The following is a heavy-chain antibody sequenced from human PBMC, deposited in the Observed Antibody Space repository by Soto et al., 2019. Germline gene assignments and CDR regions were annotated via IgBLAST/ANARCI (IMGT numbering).Heavy chain of an antibody. J-gene: IGHJ4*02. D-gene: IGHD4-17*01. V-gene: IGHV3-21*01. Sequence: EVQLVQSGGGLVKPGGSLRLSCAASGFTFSIYSMNWVRQAPGKGLEWVSSISSSGNYIYDADSMKGRFTVSRDNAKNSLYLQMNSLRAEDTAVYYCARDRIDYGGYDYLGQGDLVTVSS. CDR1: GFTFSIYS. CDR3: ARDRIDYGGYDY. CDR2: ISSSGNYI.